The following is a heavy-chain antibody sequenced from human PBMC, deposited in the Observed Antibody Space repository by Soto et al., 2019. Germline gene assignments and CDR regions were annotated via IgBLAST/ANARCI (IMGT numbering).Heavy chain of an antibody. D-gene: IGHD6-19*01. Sequence: GASVKVSFKASGYTFTSYGISWVRQATGQGLEWMGWMNPNSGNTGYAQRFQGRVTMTRNTSISTAYMELSSLRSEDTAVYYCARGKGRIAVAGIDYWGQGTLVTVSS. V-gene: IGHV1-8*02. CDR1: GYTFTSYG. CDR2: MNPNSGNT. CDR3: ARGKGRIAVAGIDY. J-gene: IGHJ4*02.